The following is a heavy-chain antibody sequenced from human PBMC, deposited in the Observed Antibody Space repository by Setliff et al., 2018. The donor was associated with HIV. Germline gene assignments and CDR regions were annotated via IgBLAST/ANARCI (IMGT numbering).Heavy chain of an antibody. CDR3: AREIGDYYDSSGYYPPTDYYYGMDV. J-gene: IGHJ6*02. V-gene: IGHV1-18*01. CDR2: ISAYNGNT. D-gene: IGHD3-22*01. CDR1: GYTFTSYD. Sequence: ASVKVSCKASGYTFTSYDISWVRQAPGQGLEWMGRISAYNGNTNYAQKLQGRVTMTTDTSTGTAYMELRSLRSDDTAVYYCAREIGDYYDSSGYYPPTDYYYGMDVWGQGTTVTVSS.